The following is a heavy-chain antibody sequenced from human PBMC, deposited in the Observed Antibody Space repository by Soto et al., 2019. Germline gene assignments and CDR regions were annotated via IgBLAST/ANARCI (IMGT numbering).Heavy chain of an antibody. J-gene: IGHJ4*02. V-gene: IGHV1-69*02. Sequence: ASVKVSCKASGGTFSSYTISWVRQAPGQGLEWMGRIIPILGIANYAQKFQGRVTITADKSTSTAYMELSSLRSEDTAVYYCARAPSKAAHFDYWGQGTLVTVSS. D-gene: IGHD4-4*01. CDR2: IIPILGIA. CDR1: GGTFSSYT. CDR3: ARAPSKAAHFDY.